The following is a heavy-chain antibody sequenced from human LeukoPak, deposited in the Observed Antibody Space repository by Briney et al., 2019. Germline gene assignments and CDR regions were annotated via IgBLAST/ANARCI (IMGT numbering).Heavy chain of an antibody. V-gene: IGHV4-34*01. CDR1: GGSFSGYY. D-gene: IGHD3-3*01. Sequence: SETLSLTCAVYGGSFSGYYWSWIRQPPGKGLEWIGEINHSGSTNYNPSLKSRVTISVDTSKNQFSLKLSSVTAADTAVYYCARRVVTGTIRYYYYYYMDVWGKGTTVTVSS. CDR3: ARRVVTGTIRYYYYYYMDV. CDR2: INHSGST. J-gene: IGHJ6*03.